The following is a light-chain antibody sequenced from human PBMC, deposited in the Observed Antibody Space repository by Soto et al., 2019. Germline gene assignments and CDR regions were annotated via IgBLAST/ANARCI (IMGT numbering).Light chain of an antibody. Sequence: EIVLTQSPGTLSLSPGETATLSCRASQSVRSNYLAWYLQKPGQAPRFLIYDASSRATGIPDRFSGSGSGTDFTLTISRLEPEDFAVYYCQQYGSSPLTFGGGTKVEIK. CDR3: QQYGSSPLT. J-gene: IGKJ4*01. CDR1: QSVRSNY. V-gene: IGKV3-20*01. CDR2: DAS.